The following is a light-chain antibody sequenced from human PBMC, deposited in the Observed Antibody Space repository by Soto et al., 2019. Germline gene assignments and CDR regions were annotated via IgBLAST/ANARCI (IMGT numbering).Light chain of an antibody. CDR2: WAS. V-gene: IGKV4-1*01. CDR3: QQYYTTPWA. CDR1: QSVLYSSNNQNH. J-gene: IGKJ1*01. Sequence: DIVMTQSPDSLAVSLGERATINCKSSQSVLYSSNNQNHLAWYRQKPGQPPKLLIYWASTRESGVPDRFSGSGSGTDFTLTISSLQAEDVAVYYCQQYYTTPWAFGQGTKVEIK.